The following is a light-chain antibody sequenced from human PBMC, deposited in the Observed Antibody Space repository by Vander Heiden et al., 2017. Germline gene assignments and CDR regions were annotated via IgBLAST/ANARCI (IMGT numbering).Light chain of an antibody. CDR2: EGS. Sequence: QSALTQPASVSGSPGQSVTISCTGPSSAVGSYNLVSWYQQPPGKAPKLMIYEGSKRPSGVSNRFSGSKSGNTASLTISGLQAEDEADYYCCSYAGSSTYVFGTGTKVTVL. CDR3: CSYAGSSTYV. J-gene: IGLJ1*01. V-gene: IGLV2-23*01. CDR1: SSAVGSYNL.